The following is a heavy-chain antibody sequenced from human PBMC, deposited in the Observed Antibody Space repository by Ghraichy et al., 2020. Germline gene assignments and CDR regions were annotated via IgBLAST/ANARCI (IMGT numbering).Heavy chain of an antibody. CDR3: ASRYSGRPFDY. V-gene: IGHV3-23*01. CDR2: ISGSGGST. D-gene: IGHD1-26*01. CDR1: GFTFSSYA. Sequence: GALRLSCAASGFTFSSYAMSWVRQAPGKGLEWVSAISGSGGSTYYADSVKGRFTISRDNSKNTLYLQMNSLRAEDTAVYYCASRYSGRPFDYWGQGTLVTVSS. J-gene: IGHJ4*02.